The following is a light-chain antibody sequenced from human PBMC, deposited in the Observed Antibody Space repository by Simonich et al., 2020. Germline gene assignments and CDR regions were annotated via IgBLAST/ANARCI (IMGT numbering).Light chain of an antibody. CDR3: QSYDSSNVV. Sequence: NFMLTQPHSVSESPGKTVTISCTRSSGSIASNYVQGYQKRPGSAPTPVIYEDNQKPSGVPARFSGSIDSSSNSASLTISGLKTEDEADYYCQSYDSSNVVFGGGTKLTVL. CDR1: SGSIASNY. J-gene: IGLJ2*01. V-gene: IGLV6-57*03. CDR2: EDN.